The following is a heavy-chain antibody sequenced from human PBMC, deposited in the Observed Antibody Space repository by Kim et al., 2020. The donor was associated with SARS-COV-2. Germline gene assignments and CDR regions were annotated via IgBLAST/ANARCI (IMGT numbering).Heavy chain of an antibody. V-gene: IGHV1-18*01. D-gene: IGHD6-13*01. CDR3: ARDIGYSSSWYYGGGGLHDAFDI. CDR2: ISAYNGNT. Sequence: ASVKVSCKAYGYIFSSYGISWVRQAPGQGLEWMGWISAYNGNTNYAQNLQGRVTMTTDTSTSTAYMELRSLRSDDTAVYYCARDIGYSSSWYYGGGGLHDAFDIWGQGTMVTVSS. CDR1: GYIFSSYG. J-gene: IGHJ3*02.